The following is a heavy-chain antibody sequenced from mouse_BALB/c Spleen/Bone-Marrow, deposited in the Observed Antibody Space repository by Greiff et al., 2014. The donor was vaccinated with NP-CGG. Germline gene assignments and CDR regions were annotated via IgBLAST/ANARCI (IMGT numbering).Heavy chain of an antibody. CDR1: GFTFTDYY. CDR2: IRSKANGYTT. CDR3: ARDDYYAMDY. J-gene: IGHJ4*01. Sequence: EVQLQQSGGGLVQPGGSLRLSCATSGFTFTDYYMSWVRQPPGKALEWLGFIRSKANGYTTEYSASVKGRFTISRDNSQSILYLQVNTLRAEDSATYYCARDDYYAMDYWGQGTSVTVSS. V-gene: IGHV7-3*02.